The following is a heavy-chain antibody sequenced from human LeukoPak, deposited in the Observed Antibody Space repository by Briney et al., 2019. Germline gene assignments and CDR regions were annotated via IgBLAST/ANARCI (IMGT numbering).Heavy chain of an antibody. CDR3: TRGSQDYGDYRSYYYYGMDV. CDR1: GFTFGDYA. V-gene: IGHV3-49*04. Sequence: GGSLRLSCTAPGFTFGDYAMSWVRQAPGKGLGWVGFIRSKAYGGTTEYAASVKGRFTISRDDSKSIAYLQMNSLKTEDTAVYYCTRGSQDYGDYRSYYYYGMDVWGKGTTVTVS. CDR2: IRSKAYGGTT. J-gene: IGHJ6*04. D-gene: IGHD4-17*01.